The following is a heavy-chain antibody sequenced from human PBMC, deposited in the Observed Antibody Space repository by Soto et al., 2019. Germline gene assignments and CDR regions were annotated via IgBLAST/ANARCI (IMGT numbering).Heavy chain of an antibody. CDR3: ARDKGYCSGASCPDFDY. Sequence: QVQLVQSGAEVKKPGSSVKVSCKASGGTLSSYTFSWVRQAPGQGLEWMGRIIPNLGITNYAQKFQGRITIIVDNYTSTAYMELSSRRSEDTAVYYCARDKGYCSGASCPDFDYWCQGTLVTVSS. V-gene: IGHV1-69*08. CDR1: GGTLSSYT. CDR2: IIPNLGIT. D-gene: IGHD2-15*01. J-gene: IGHJ4*02.